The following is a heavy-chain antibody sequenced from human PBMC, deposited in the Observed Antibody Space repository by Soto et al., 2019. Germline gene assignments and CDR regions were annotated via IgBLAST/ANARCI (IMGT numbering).Heavy chain of an antibody. V-gene: IGHV1-8*01. CDR1: GYTFTSDD. D-gene: IGHD3-16*01. CDR2: INPNSGNT. Sequence: EASVKVSCKASGYTFTSDDINWVRQAPGQGLEWMGWINPNSGNTGYAQKFQGRVTLTRDTSISTAYMELSSLRSEDTAVYYCARGVTFSYYYYYMDVWGKGTTVTVSS. CDR3: ARGVTFSYYYYYMDV. J-gene: IGHJ6*03.